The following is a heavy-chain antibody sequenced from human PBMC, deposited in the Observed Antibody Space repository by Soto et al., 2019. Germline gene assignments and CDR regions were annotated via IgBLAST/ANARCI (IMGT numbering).Heavy chain of an antibody. CDR3: AKDTDPGEVLDVSYFDH. Sequence: DVQLVESGGGLVQPGRSLRLSCEASGFVFDDYAMHWVRQPPGKGIEWVSSISWNSGNIGYADSMKGRFTISRDNAKNSLYLQMNSLGTDDTALYYCAKDTDPGEVLDVSYFDHWGRGTLVTVSS. CDR2: ISWNSGNI. V-gene: IGHV3-9*01. D-gene: IGHD3-10*01. J-gene: IGHJ4*02. CDR1: GFVFDDYA.